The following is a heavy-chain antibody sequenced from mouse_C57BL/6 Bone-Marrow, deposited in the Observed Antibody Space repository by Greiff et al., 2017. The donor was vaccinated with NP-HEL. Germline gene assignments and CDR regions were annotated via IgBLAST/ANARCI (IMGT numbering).Heavy chain of an antibody. J-gene: IGHJ1*03. Sequence: QVQLQQSGAELARPGASVKLSCKASGYTFTSYGISWVKQRTGQGLEWIGEIYPRSGNTYYNEKFKGKATLTADKSSSTAYMELRSLTSEDSAVYFCARGAYYYGSRVDWYFDVWGTGTTVTVSS. D-gene: IGHD1-1*01. CDR2: IYPRSGNT. CDR3: ARGAYYYGSRVDWYFDV. V-gene: IGHV1-81*01. CDR1: GYTFTSYG.